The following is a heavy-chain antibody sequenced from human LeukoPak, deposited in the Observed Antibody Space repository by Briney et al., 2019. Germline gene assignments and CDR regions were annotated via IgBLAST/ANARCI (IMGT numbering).Heavy chain of an antibody. V-gene: IGHV3-33*01. Sequence: GGSLRLSCAVSGFIFSDYGFHWVRQAPGKGLEWVAVTRFDGSIKQYADSVKGRFTVSRDDSKNTLYLQMNSLKSEDTAVYYCARWGGTRQYYFDYWGRGTLVTVSS. CDR1: GFIFSDYG. J-gene: IGHJ4*02. CDR2: TRFDGSIK. CDR3: ARWGGTRQYYFDY. D-gene: IGHD1-1*01.